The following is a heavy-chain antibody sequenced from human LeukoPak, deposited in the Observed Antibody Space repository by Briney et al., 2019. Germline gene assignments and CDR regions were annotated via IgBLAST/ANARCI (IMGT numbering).Heavy chain of an antibody. V-gene: IGHV3-7*05. D-gene: IGHD1-26*01. CDR1: GFTFSNYW. CDR2: IKDDGSGK. J-gene: IGHJ4*02. Sequence: PGGSLRLSCAVSGFTFSNYWMSWVRQDPGKGLEWVANIKDDGSGKYYADSVQGRLTISRDNAEKTLYLQMSSLRAEDTAIYYCARYSGSHYSFHYWGQGTLVTVSS. CDR3: ARYSGSHYSFHY.